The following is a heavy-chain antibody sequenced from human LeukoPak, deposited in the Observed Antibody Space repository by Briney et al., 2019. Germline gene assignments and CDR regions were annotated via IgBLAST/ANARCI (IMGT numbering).Heavy chain of an antibody. CDR3: ARDSGDGSGTYYPYGMDV. Sequence: GGSLRLSCAASGFTFSSYHMNWVRQAPGKGLEWVSSISRSSIYIYYADSVKGRFTISRDNAENSLSLQMNSLRAEDTAVYYCARDSGDGSGTYYPYGMDVWGQGTTVTVSS. D-gene: IGHD3-10*01. CDR1: GFTFSSYH. CDR2: ISRSSIYI. J-gene: IGHJ6*02. V-gene: IGHV3-21*01.